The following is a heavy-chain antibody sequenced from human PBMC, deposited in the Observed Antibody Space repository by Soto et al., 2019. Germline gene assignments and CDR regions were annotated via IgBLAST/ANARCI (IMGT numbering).Heavy chain of an antibody. CDR3: AKRGDYYYYGMNV. D-gene: IGHD3-16*01. Sequence: GGSLRLSCAASGFTFSSYTLSWVRQAPGKGLEWVSAIRASGSATFYADSVTGRFTISRDNSKNTLYLQMNSRRAEDTAIYYCAKRGDYYYYGMNVWGQGTTVTVSS. J-gene: IGHJ6*02. CDR2: IRASGSAT. CDR1: GFTFSSYT. V-gene: IGHV3-23*01.